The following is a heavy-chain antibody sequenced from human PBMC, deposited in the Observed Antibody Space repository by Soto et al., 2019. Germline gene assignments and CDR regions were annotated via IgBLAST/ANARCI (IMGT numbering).Heavy chain of an antibody. CDR1: GGTFSSYA. CDR3: ARGHDYYGSGSSNYNWFDP. J-gene: IGHJ5*02. D-gene: IGHD3-10*01. V-gene: IGHV1-69*01. CDR2: IIPIFGTA. Sequence: QVQLVQSGAEVKKPGSSVKVSCKASGGTFSSYAISWVRQAPGQGLEWMGGIIPIFGTANYAQKFQGRVTITADESTSTAYMELSSLRSEDTAVYYCARGHDYYGSGSSNYNWFDPWGQGTLVTVSS.